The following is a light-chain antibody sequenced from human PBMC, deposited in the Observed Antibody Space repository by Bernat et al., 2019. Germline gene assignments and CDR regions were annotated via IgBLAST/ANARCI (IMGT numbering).Light chain of an antibody. CDR3: QQSFRTPYT. V-gene: IGKV1-39*01. J-gene: IGKJ2*01. CDR1: QNINNY. Sequence: IQMTQSPSSLSASVEDRVTFTCRASQNINNYLNWYQQKPGKAPKLLIYLASNLESGVPSRFSGSRSGTDFTLTISSLQPEDFATYFCQQSFRTPYTFGQGTKLDIE. CDR2: LAS.